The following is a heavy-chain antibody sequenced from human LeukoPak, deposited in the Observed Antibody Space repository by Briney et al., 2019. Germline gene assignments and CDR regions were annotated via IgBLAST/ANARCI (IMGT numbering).Heavy chain of an antibody. V-gene: IGHV3-21*01. J-gene: IGHJ4*02. CDR3: ARDSGLPGY. Sequence: KSGGSLRLSCAASGFSVNYNYMSWVRQAPGKGLEWVSSISSSSSYIYYADSVKGRFTISRDNAKNSLYLQMNSLRAEDTAVYYCARDSGLPGYWGQGTLVTVSS. D-gene: IGHD3-10*01. CDR1: GFSVNYNY. CDR2: ISSSSSYI.